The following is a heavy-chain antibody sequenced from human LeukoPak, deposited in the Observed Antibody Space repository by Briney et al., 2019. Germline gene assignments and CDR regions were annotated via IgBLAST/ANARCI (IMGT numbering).Heavy chain of an antibody. J-gene: IGHJ4*02. Sequence: GGSLRLSCTASGFTFGDYAMSWVRQAPGKGLEWVGFIRSKAYGGTTEYAASVKGRVTISRDDSKSIAYLQMNSLKTEDTAVYYCTRGDYGDYATRYYFDYWGQGTLVTVSS. CDR3: TRGDYGDYATRYYFDY. V-gene: IGHV3-49*04. CDR1: GFTFGDYA. CDR2: IRSKAYGGTT. D-gene: IGHD4-17*01.